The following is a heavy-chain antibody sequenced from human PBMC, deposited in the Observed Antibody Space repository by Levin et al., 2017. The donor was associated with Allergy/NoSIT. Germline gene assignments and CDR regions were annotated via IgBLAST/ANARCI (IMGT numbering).Heavy chain of an antibody. CDR3: ASRRDGELRPFDY. J-gene: IGHJ4*02. V-gene: IGHV4-34*01. Sequence: KTSETLSLTCAVYGGSFSGYYWSWIRQPPGKGLEWIGEINHSGSTNYNPSLKSRVTISVDTSKNQFSLKLSSVTAADTAVYYCASRRDGELRPFDYWGQGTLVTVSS. CDR2: INHSGST. CDR1: GGSFSGYY. D-gene: IGHD3-10*01.